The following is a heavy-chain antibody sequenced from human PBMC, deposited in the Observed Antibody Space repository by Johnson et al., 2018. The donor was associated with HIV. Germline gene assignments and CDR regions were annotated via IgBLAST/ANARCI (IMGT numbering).Heavy chain of an antibody. Sequence: QVQLVESGGGLVQSGGSLRLSCAASGFTFDDYDMSWVRQAPGKGLEWVSYISSSGTTIYYADSVKGRFTISRDNAKNSLYLQMNRLRAEDTAVYYCARGDRDGYNLRDDAFDIWGQGTMVTVSS. D-gene: IGHD5-24*01. V-gene: IGHV3-11*04. CDR1: GFTFDDYD. CDR3: ARGDRDGYNLRDDAFDI. CDR2: ISSSGTTI. J-gene: IGHJ3*02.